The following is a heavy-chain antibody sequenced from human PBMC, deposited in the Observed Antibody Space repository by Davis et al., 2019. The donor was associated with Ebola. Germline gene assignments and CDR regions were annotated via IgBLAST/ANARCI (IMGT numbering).Heavy chain of an antibody. D-gene: IGHD1-26*01. J-gene: IGHJ3*02. CDR3: AKDTSNIWFDI. CDR1: GFIFSTYV. Sequence: GESLKISCSASGFIFSTYVMSWVRQAPGKGLEWVSTYGTSADTYYADSVKGRLTISRDNSKNTLYLQMNGLRVEDTAIYYCAKDTSNIWFDIWGQGTMVTVSS. V-gene: IGHV3-23*01. CDR2: GTSADT.